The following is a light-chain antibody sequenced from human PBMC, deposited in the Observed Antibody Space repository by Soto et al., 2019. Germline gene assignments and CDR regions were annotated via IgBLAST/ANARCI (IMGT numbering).Light chain of an antibody. V-gene: IGKV1-9*01. J-gene: IGKJ5*01. CDR1: HDISTF. CDR2: EAS. CDR3: QQLYTLPFT. Sequence: DIQMTQSPSSLSASVGDRVTITCRASHDISTFLAWYQQKPGKAPKLLIYEASTLQSGVQSRFSGSGSGTEFTLTISGLMPEDFAAYHCQQLYTLPFTFGQGTRLEI.